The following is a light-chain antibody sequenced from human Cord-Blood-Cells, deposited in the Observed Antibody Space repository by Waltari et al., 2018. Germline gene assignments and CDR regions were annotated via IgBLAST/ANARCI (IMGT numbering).Light chain of an antibody. J-gene: IGLJ3*02. V-gene: IGLV1-44*01. CDR3: AAWDDSLNGWV. CDR1: SSNIRSNP. Sequence: QSVLTQPPSASGTPGQRVTIPCSGSSSNIRSNPVHWYQQLPGTAPKLLIYSNNQRPSGVPDRFSGSKSGTSASLAISGLQSEDEADYYCAAWDDSLNGWVFGGGTKLTVL. CDR2: SNN.